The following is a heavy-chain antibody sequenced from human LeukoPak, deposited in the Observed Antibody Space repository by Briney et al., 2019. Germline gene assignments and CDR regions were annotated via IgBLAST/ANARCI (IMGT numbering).Heavy chain of an antibody. Sequence: SETLSLTCTVSGYSINSGYYWGWIRQPPGKGLEWIGSIYHRGSTYYNPSLKSRVTISVDTSKNQFSLKLSSVTAADTAVHYCARVSGRSTSADYWGQGTLVTVSS. CDR3: ARVSGRSTSADY. J-gene: IGHJ4*02. CDR2: IYHRGST. V-gene: IGHV4-38-2*02. D-gene: IGHD2-2*01. CDR1: GYSINSGYY.